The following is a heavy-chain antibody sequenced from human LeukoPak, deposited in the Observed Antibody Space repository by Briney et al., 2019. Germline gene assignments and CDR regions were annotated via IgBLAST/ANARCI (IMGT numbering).Heavy chain of an antibody. CDR1: GFTFSSYA. CDR2: ISYDGSNK. CDR3: ARYRGTITDAYYDTSHYFDY. J-gene: IGHJ4*02. Sequence: GRSLRLSCAASGFTFSSYAMHWVRQAPGKGLEWVAVISYDGSNKYYADSVKGRFTISRDNSKNTLYLQMNSLRAEDTAVYYCARYRGTITDAYYDTSHYFDYWGQGTLVTVSS. V-gene: IGHV3-30*01. D-gene: IGHD3-22*01.